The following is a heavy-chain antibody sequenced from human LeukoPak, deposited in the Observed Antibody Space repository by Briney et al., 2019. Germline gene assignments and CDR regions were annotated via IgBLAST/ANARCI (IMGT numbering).Heavy chain of an antibody. Sequence: GGSLRLPCAASGFTFSSYAMSWVRQAPGKGLEWVSAISGSGGSTYYADSVKGRFTISRDNSKNTLYLQMNSLRAEDTAVYYCAKASGGSCYSYFDYWGQGTLVTVSS. CDR1: GFTFSSYA. CDR3: AKASGGSCYSYFDY. J-gene: IGHJ4*02. D-gene: IGHD2-15*01. CDR2: ISGSGGST. V-gene: IGHV3-23*01.